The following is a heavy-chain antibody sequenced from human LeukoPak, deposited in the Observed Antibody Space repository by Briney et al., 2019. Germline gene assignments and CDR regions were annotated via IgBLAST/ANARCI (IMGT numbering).Heavy chain of an antibody. V-gene: IGHV4-59*12. CDR3: ARGPPAVINPVYYYYGMDV. J-gene: IGHJ6*02. Sequence: ASETLSLTCTVSGGSISSYYWSWIRQPPGKGLEWIGYIYYSGSTNYNPSLKSRVTISVDTSKNQFSLKLSPVTAADTAVYYCARGPPAVINPVYYYYGMDVWGQGTTVTVSS. CDR2: IYYSGST. D-gene: IGHD3-16*02. CDR1: GGSISSYY.